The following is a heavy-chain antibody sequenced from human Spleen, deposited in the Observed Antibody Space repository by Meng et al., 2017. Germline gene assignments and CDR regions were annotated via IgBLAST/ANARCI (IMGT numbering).Heavy chain of an antibody. D-gene: IGHD1-1*01. J-gene: IGHJ5*02. V-gene: IGHV4-61*03. Sequence: QVQLQESGPGLVRPSETLSLTCTFSGDSVTSGNYYWSWIRQPPGKGPEWIGYIYYTGSTNYNPSLKSRLTMSIDTSKNRFSLKLTSVTAADTAVYYCARDPHTTGTYDLWGQGTLVTVSS. CDR1: GDSVTSGNYY. CDR2: IYYTGST. CDR3: ARDPHTTGTYDL.